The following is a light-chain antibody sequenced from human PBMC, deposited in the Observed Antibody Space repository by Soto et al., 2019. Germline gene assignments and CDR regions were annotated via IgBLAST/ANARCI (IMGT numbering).Light chain of an antibody. CDR3: QSYNSAPFT. V-gene: IGKV1-27*01. J-gene: IGKJ3*01. CDR1: QGISSY. CDR2: AAS. Sequence: DIQMTQSPSSLSASVGDRVIITCRASQGISSYLVWYQQKPGKVPKLLIYAASTLQSGVPSRFSGSGSGTDFTLTISSLQPEDVATYYCQSYNSAPFTFGPGTKVDIK.